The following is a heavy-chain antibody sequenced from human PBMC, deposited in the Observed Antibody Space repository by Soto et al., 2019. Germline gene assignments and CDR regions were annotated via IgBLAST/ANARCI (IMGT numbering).Heavy chain of an antibody. V-gene: IGHV1-2*02. D-gene: IGHD2-15*01. CDR3: ARVNVVVVAATREYYFDY. CDR1: GYTFTGYY. Sequence: GASVKVSCKASGYTFTGYYMHWVRQAPGQGLEWMGWINPNNGGTNYAQKFQGRVTMTRDTSISTAYMELSRLRSDDTAVYYCARVNVVVVAATREYYFDYWGQGTLVTVSS. J-gene: IGHJ4*02. CDR2: INPNNGGT.